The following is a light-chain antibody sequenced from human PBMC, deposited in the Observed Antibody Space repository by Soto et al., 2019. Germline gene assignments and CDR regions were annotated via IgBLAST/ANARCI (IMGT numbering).Light chain of an antibody. V-gene: IGKV1-17*01. CDR3: LQHNSFPLT. CDR2: RAS. J-gene: IGKJ4*01. Sequence: DIQVTQSPSSLSASVGDRVTITCRASQGIGNDLGWYQQKPGKAPQRLIYRASNLQNGVPSRFSGSGSGTEFTLTITSLQPEDFAIYYCLQHNSFPLTFGGGTKVEIK. CDR1: QGIGND.